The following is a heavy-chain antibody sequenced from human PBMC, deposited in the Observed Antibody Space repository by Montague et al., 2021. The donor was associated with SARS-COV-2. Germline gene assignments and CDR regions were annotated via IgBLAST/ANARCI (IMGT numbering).Heavy chain of an antibody. J-gene: IGHJ6*02. CDR3: ARDPSRQPLLYSIGDYCYGMDD. D-gene: IGHD2-2*02. Sequence: SETLSFTCTVSGGSISSSSYYWGWIRQAPGKGLEWIGSIYYSGSTYYNPSLKSLVTISVDTSKNQFSLKLSSVTAADTAVYYCARDPSRQPLLYSIGDYCYGMDDWGQGTTVTVSS. CDR2: IYYSGST. V-gene: IGHV4-39*07. CDR1: GGSISSSSYY.